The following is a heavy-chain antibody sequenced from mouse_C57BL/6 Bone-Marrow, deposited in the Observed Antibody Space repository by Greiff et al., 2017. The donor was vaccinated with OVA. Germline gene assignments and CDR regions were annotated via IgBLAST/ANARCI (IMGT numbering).Heavy chain of an antibody. J-gene: IGHJ1*03. CDR2: ISSGSSTI. V-gene: IGHV5-17*01. CDR3: ARINYWYFDV. CDR1: GFTFSDYG. Sequence: EVQRVESGGGLVKPGGSLKLSCAASGFTFSDYGMHWVRQAPEKGLEWVAYISSGSSTIYYADTVKGRVTISRDNAKNTLFLQMTSLRSEDTAMYYCARINYWYFDVWGTGTTVTVSS.